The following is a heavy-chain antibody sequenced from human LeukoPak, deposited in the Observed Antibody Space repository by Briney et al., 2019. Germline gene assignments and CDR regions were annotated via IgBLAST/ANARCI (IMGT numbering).Heavy chain of an antibody. CDR2: IWYGGSNK. V-gene: IGHV3-30*02. CDR1: GFTFSSYG. J-gene: IGHJ3*02. D-gene: IGHD3-22*01. Sequence: PGGSLRLSCAASGFTFSSYGMHWVRQAPGKGLEWVAVIWYGGSNKYYADSVKGRFTISRDNSKNTLYLQMNSLRAEDTAVYYCAKEVYDSSAPGAFDIWGQGTMVTVSS. CDR3: AKEVYDSSAPGAFDI.